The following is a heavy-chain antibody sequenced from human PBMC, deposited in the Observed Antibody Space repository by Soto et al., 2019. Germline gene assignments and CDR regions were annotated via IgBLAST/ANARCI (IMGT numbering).Heavy chain of an antibody. V-gene: IGHV3-48*03. CDR3: ARDGSYSCSSDAFDI. CDR2: ISSRGTTI. D-gene: IGHD6-6*01. J-gene: IGHJ3*02. CDR1: GFTFSGYE. Sequence: EVQLVESGGDLVQPGGSLSLSCAASGFTFSGYEMNWVRQAPGKGLEWVSYISSRGTTIYYADSVKDRFTISRDNAKNSLYLQMSSLRAEDTAVYYCARDGSYSCSSDAFDIWGQGTMVTVSS.